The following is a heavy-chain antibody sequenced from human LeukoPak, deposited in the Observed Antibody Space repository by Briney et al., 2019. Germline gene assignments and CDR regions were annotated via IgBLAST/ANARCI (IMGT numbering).Heavy chain of an antibody. V-gene: IGHV3-48*01. Sequence: PGGSLRLSCAASGFTFSSYTMHWVRQAPGKGLEWISSISGGSSTIYYADSVKGRFTISRDNARNSLYLQMNNLRAEDTAVYYCVRRPEAGDYWGQGTLVTVSS. CDR2: ISGGSSTI. CDR1: GFTFSSYT. CDR3: VRRPEAGDY. D-gene: IGHD6-13*01. J-gene: IGHJ4*02.